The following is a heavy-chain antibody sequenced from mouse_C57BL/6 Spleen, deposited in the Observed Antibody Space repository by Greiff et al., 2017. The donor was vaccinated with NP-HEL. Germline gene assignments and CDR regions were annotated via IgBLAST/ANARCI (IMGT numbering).Heavy chain of an antibody. D-gene: IGHD4-1*01. J-gene: IGHJ2*01. Sequence: QVQLQQSGAELVRPGASVTLSCKASGYTFTDYEMHWVKQTPVHGLEWIGAIDPETGGTASNQKFKGKAILTANKSSSTAYMELRSLTSEDSAVYYCTRLGECPYYFDYWGQGTTLTVSS. V-gene: IGHV1-15*01. CDR3: TRLGECPYYFDY. CDR1: GYTFTDYE. CDR2: IDPETGGT.